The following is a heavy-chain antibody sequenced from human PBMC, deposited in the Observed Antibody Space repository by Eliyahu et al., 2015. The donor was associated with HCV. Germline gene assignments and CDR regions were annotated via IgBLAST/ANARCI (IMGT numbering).Heavy chain of an antibody. CDR2: FDPEDGET. Sequence: QVQLVQSGAEVKKPGASVKVSCKVSGYTXTELSMHWVRQAPXKGXEXMGGFDPEDGETXYAQKFQGRVTMTEDTSTDTAYMELSSLRSEDTAVYYCATDLNGGSIAAAVYWGQGTLVTVSS. D-gene: IGHD6-13*01. J-gene: IGHJ4*02. V-gene: IGHV1-24*01. CDR3: ATDLNGGSIAAAVY. CDR1: GYTXTELS.